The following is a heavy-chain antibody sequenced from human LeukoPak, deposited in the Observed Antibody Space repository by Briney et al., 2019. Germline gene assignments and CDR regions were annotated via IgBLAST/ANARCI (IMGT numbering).Heavy chain of an antibody. CDR3: ARRRYSYTLGY. J-gene: IGHJ4*02. CDR1: GGSISSGSYY. V-gene: IGHV4-39*07. CDR2: INHSGST. Sequence: LETLSLTCTVSGGSISSGSYYWSWIRQPPGKGLEWIGEINHSGSTNYNPSLKSRVTISVDTSKNQFSLKLSSVTAADTAVYYCARRRYSYTLGYWGQGTLVTVSS. D-gene: IGHD5-18*01.